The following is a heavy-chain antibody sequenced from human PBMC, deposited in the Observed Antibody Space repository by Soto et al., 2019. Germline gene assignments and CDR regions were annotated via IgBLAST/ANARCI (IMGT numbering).Heavy chain of an antibody. Sequence: PSETLSLTCTVSGGSISSYFWGWIRQSPGKGLECIGSIYYSGNTYYNSSLKSRVTISVDTSKNQFSLKLTSVTAADTAVYYCAGLRYFDWLPEASSFYFDYWGQGTLVTVSS. V-gene: IGHV4-59*05. CDR3: AGLRYFDWLPEASSFYFDY. D-gene: IGHD3-9*01. CDR1: GGSISSYF. J-gene: IGHJ4*02. CDR2: IYYSGNT.